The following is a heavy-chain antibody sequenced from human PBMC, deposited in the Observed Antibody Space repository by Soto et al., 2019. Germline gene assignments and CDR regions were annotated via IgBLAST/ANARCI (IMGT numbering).Heavy chain of an antibody. CDR2: ISVYTGNT. D-gene: IGHD2-8*01. CDR1: GYTFTSYG. V-gene: IGHV1-18*04. J-gene: IGHJ6*02. CDR3: ARDRCTTDKCYTHHFDV. Sequence: QVQLVQSGGEVTKPGASVKVSCKSSGYTFTSYGVSWVRQAPGQGLEWVGWISVYTGNTKQAQKFQDRVTLTTEASTSTAYLDLLNLRADDTAVYYCARDRCTTDKCYTHHFDVCGQGTTVTVAS.